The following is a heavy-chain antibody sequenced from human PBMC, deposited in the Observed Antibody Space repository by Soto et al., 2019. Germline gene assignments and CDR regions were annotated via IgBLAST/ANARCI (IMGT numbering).Heavy chain of an antibody. J-gene: IGHJ4*02. Sequence: QVQLQESGPGLVKPSQTLSLTCTVSGGSISSGGYYWSWIRQHPGKGLEWIGYIYYSGSTYYNPSLKSRVTISVDTSKNQFSLKLSSVTAADTAVYYCARFIGYCTNGVCSSAEAAPIDYWGQGTLVTVSS. CDR2: IYYSGST. V-gene: IGHV4-31*03. D-gene: IGHD2-8*01. CDR3: ARFIGYCTNGVCSSAEAAPIDY. CDR1: GGSISSGGYY.